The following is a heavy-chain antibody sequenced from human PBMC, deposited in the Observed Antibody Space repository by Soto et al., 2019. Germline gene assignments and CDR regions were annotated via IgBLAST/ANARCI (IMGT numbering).Heavy chain of an antibody. CDR3: AARILGYCSGGSCYDFDY. Sequence: SVKIYCKASGFTFTSYAMQWVRQARGQRLEWIGWIVVGSGNTNYAQKFQERVTITRDMSTSTAYMELSSLRSEDTAVYYCAARILGYCSGGSCYDFDYWGQGTLVTVSS. V-gene: IGHV1-58*02. J-gene: IGHJ4*02. CDR2: IVVGSGNT. CDR1: GFTFTSYA. D-gene: IGHD2-15*01.